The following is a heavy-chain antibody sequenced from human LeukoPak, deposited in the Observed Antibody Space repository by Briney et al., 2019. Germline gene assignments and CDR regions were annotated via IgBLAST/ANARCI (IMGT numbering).Heavy chain of an antibody. CDR3: ARFGGGATKDDRLDY. V-gene: IGHV1-2*02. D-gene: IGHD3-16*01. CDR1: GYTFTGYY. CDR2: INPNSGGT. J-gene: IGHJ4*02. Sequence: ASVKVSCKASGYTFTGYYMHWVRQAPGQGLEWMGWINPNSGGTNYAQKFQGRVTMTRDTSISTAYMELNSLRSEDTAVYYCARFGGGATKDDRLDYWGQGTLVTVSS.